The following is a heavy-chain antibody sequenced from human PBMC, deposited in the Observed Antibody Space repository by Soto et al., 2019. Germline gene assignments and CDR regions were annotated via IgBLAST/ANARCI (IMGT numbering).Heavy chain of an antibody. D-gene: IGHD3-22*01. Sequence: QVQLQESGPGLVKPSETLSLTCAVSGDSISSYYCMWIRKPPGKGLESIGYLYYGRSANYNPSLKSRVTLSVDTSTNQCSLTLSSMTAADTAVYYCALRSMAVVPEYWGQGTLVTVSA. CDR2: LYYGRSA. CDR3: ALRSMAVVPEY. CDR1: GDSISSYY. V-gene: IGHV4-59*01. J-gene: IGHJ4*02.